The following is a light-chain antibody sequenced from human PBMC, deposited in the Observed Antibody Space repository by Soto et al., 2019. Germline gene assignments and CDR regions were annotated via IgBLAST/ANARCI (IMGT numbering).Light chain of an antibody. CDR3: QHFYNWPVT. J-gene: IGKJ4*01. V-gene: IGKV3-15*01. CDR1: HNIGNN. Sequence: VVLTQSPATLSVSPGETATFSCRASHNIGNNLAWYQHKPGQAPRLLISYASSGATGIPGRFSGSGSGTAFALTISSLQSEDSAVYYCQHFYNWPVTFGGGTKVE. CDR2: YAS.